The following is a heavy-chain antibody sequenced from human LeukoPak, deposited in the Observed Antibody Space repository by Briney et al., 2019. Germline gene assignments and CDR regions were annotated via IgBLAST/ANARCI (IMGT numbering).Heavy chain of an antibody. V-gene: IGHV3-64*01. J-gene: IGHJ4*02. CDR3: ARESYYYDSSGYYSVRAVDY. CDR2: ISSNGGST. Sequence: GGSLRLSCAASGFTFSSYAMHWVRQAPGKGLEYVSAISSNGGSTYYANSVKGRFTISRDNSKNTLYLQMGSLRAEDMAVYYCARESYYYDSSGYYSVRAVDYWGQGTLVTVSS. CDR1: GFTFSSYA. D-gene: IGHD3-22*01.